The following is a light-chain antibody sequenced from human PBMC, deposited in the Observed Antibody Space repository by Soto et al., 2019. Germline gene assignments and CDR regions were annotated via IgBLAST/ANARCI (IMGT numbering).Light chain of an antibody. J-gene: IGLJ2*01. CDR1: SSNIGAGYD. Sequence: QAVVTQPPSVSGAPGQRVTISCTGSSSNIGAGYDVHWYQQLPGTAPKLLIYGNSNRPSWVPDRFSGSKSGTSASLAITGLQAEDEADYYCQSYDSSLSGSWVFGGGTKLTVL. CDR3: QSYDSSLSGSWV. V-gene: IGLV1-40*01. CDR2: GNS.